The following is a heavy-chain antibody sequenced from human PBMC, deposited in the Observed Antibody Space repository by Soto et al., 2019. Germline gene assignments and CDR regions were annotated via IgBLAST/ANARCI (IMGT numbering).Heavy chain of an antibody. Sequence: ALVKVSCTSAGSALCIYGITWVRQAPGQPLEWLGWISLYSDGTNYAQKFQGRVSMTTDTSTTTAYMELRSLRSDDTAVYYCARVVPGAEAWFGPWGQGTPVPVPQ. CDR3: ARVVPGAEAWFGP. D-gene: IGHD2-2*01. CDR2: ISLYSDGT. CDR1: GSALCIYG. J-gene: IGHJ5*02. V-gene: IGHV1-18*01.